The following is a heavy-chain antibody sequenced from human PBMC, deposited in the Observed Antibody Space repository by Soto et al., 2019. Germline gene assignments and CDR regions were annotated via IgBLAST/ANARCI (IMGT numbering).Heavy chain of an antibody. V-gene: IGHV3-66*01. CDR2: IYSGGST. J-gene: IGHJ3*02. CDR3: ARDQAFYCSSTSCYLGAFDI. Sequence: VQLVESGGGLVQPGGSLRLSCAASGFTVSSNYMSWVRQAPGKGLEWVSVIYSGGSTYYADSVKGRFTISRDNSKNTLYLQMNSLRAEDTAVYYCARDQAFYCSSTSCYLGAFDIWGQGTMVTVSS. D-gene: IGHD2-2*01. CDR1: GFTVSSNY.